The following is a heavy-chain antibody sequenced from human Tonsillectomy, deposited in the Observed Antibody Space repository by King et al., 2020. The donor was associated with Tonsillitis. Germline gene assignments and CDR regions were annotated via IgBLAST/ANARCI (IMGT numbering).Heavy chain of an antibody. CDR2: MYYLGST. V-gene: IGHV4-59*01. CDR3: ARVELPYNWFDP. CDR1: GGSISSYY. J-gene: IGHJ5*02. D-gene: IGHD1-7*01. Sequence: QLQESGPGLVKPSETLSLTCTVSGGSISSYYWSWIRQPPGKGLEWIGYMYYLGSTNYNPSLKSRVTISVDTSKNQFSLKLSSVTAADTAMYYCARVELPYNWFDPWGQGTLVTVSS.